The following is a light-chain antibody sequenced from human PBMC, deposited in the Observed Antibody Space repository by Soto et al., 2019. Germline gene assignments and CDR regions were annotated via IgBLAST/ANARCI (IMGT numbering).Light chain of an antibody. V-gene: IGKV3-11*01. CDR2: DAS. CDR1: QSVSTY. J-gene: IGKJ4*01. CDR3: QQRSSWPPFT. Sequence: EIVLTQSPATLSLSPGERATLSCRASQSVSTYLAWYQQRPGQAPRLLIYDASSRATGIPARFSGGGSGTDFTLTISSLEPEDFAVYSCQQRSSWPPFTFGGGTKVEIK.